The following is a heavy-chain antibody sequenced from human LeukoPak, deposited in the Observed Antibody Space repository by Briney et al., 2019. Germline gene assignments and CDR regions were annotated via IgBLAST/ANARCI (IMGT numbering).Heavy chain of an antibody. V-gene: IGHV1-18*01. CDR2: ISAYNGNT. CDR3: ARDSSSGWQGGYYYMDV. J-gene: IGHJ6*03. D-gene: IGHD6-19*01. CDR1: GYTFTSYG. Sequence: GASVKVSCKASGYTFTSYGISWVRQAPGQGLEWMGWISAYNGNTNYAQKLQGRVTMTTDTSTSTAYMELSRLRSDDTAVYYCARDSSSGWQGGYYYMDVWGKGTTVTVSS.